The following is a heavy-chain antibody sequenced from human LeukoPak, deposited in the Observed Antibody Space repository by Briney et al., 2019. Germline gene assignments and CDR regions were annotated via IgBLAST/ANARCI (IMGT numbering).Heavy chain of an antibody. V-gene: IGHV3-33*01. CDR1: GFTFSSYG. CDR2: TWYDGSNK. J-gene: IGHJ6*02. Sequence: PGGSLRLSCAASGFTFSSYGMHWVRQAPGKGLEWVAVTWYDGSNKYYADSVKGRFTISRDNSKNTLYLQMNSLRAEDTAVYYCASEPYSSSSGLWYYYYGMDVWGQGTTVTVSS. D-gene: IGHD6-6*01. CDR3: ASEPYSSSSGLWYYYYGMDV.